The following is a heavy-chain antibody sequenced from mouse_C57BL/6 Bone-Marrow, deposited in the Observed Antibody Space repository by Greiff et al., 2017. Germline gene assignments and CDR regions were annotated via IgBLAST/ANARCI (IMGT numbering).Heavy chain of an antibody. V-gene: IGHV1-64*01. CDR2: IHPKSGST. CDR1: GYTFTSYW. Sequence: QVQLQQPGAELVKPGASVKLSCKASGYTFTSYWMYWVKQRTGQGLEWIGMIHPKSGSTNYNEKFKSKATLTVDKSSSTAYMQLSRLTSEDSAVYYCARVGPGSLLPHYFDYWGHGTTLTVSS. D-gene: IGHD2-3*01. J-gene: IGHJ2*01. CDR3: ARVGPGSLLPHYFDY.